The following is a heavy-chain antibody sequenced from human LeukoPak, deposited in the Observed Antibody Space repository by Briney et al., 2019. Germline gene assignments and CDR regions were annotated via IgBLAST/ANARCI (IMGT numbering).Heavy chain of an antibody. CDR2: IKQDGSEK. J-gene: IGHJ4*02. V-gene: IGHV3-7*04. D-gene: IGHD1-1*01. CDR3: ARYWNGGNYDY. CDR1: GFTFSSYW. Sequence: PGGSLRLSCAASGFTFSSYWMSWVRQAPGRGLEWVANIKQDGSEKYYVVSVRGRSTISRDNAKNSLYLQMNSLRAEDTAVYYCARYWNGGNYDYWGQGTLVTVSS.